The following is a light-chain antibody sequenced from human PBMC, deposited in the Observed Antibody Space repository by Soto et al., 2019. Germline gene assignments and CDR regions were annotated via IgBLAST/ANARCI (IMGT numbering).Light chain of an antibody. CDR3: QQYSKWPLT. Sequence: EIVMTQSPATLSVSPGERATLSCRASQSVSNNLAWYQQKPGQAPRLLIYVTSTRATGIPARFSGSGSGTEFTLTISSLQSEDFAVYFCQQYSKWPLTFGGGTKVEIK. CDR2: VTS. J-gene: IGKJ4*01. CDR1: QSVSNN. V-gene: IGKV3-15*01.